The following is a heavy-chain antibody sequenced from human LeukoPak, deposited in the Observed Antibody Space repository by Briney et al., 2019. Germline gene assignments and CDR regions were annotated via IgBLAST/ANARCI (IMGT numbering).Heavy chain of an antibody. J-gene: IGHJ4*02. Sequence: GSLRLSCAASGFTFSNYWMTWVRQAPGKGLEWVANIKQDGSEKYYVDSVKGRFTISRDNAKNSLYLQLNSLRAEDTAVYYCARVGTILGAGYFDNWGQGTLVTVSS. CDR1: GFTFSNYW. V-gene: IGHV3-7*01. D-gene: IGHD3-3*01. CDR2: IKQDGSEK. CDR3: ARVGTILGAGYFDN.